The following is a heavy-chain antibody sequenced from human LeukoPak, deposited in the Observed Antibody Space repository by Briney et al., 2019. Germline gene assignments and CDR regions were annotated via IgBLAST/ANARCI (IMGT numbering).Heavy chain of an antibody. CDR3: ARGPYCSSTSCYEVPMTTVTTSFDY. CDR1: GYTFTSYG. Sequence: GASAKVSCKASGYTFTSYGISWVRQAPGQGLEWMGWISAYNGNTNYAQKLQGRVTMTTDTSTSTAYMELRSLRSDDTAVYYCARGPYCSSTSCYEVPMTTVTTSFDYWGQGTLVTVSS. D-gene: IGHD2-2*01. V-gene: IGHV1-18*01. CDR2: ISAYNGNT. J-gene: IGHJ4*02.